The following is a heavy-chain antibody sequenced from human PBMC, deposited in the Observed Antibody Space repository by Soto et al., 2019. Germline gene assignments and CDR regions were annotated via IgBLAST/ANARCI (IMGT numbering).Heavy chain of an antibody. J-gene: IGHJ5*02. CDR1: SGSISSSNW. CDR3: ARVGRAVRGEIISWFDP. Sequence: QVQLQESGPGLVKPSGTLSLTCAVSSGSISSSNWWSWVRQPPGKGLEWIGAIYHSGTTNYNPSLKSRDTISVDKSKNQFSLKLSSVTAADTAVYYCARVGRAVRGEIISWFDPSGQGTLVTVSS. V-gene: IGHV4-4*02. CDR2: IYHSGTT. D-gene: IGHD3-10*01.